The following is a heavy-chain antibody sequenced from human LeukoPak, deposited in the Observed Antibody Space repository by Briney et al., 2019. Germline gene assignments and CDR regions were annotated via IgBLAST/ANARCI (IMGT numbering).Heavy chain of an antibody. D-gene: IGHD3-3*01. CDR3: ARESIYDFWSGSTNWFDP. J-gene: IGHJ5*02. V-gene: IGHV3-15*01. Sequence: MPGGSLRLSCAASGFTFSNAWMSWVRQAPGKGLEWVGRIKSKTDGGTTDYAAPVKGRFTISRDDSKNTLYLQMNSLKTEDTAVYYCARESIYDFWSGSTNWFDPWGQGTLVTVSS. CDR1: GFTFSNAW. CDR2: IKSKTDGGTT.